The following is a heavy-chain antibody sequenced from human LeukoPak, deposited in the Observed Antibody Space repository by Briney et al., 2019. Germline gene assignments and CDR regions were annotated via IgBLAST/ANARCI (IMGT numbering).Heavy chain of an antibody. Sequence: ASVKVSCKASGYTFTGYYMHWVRQAPGQGLEWMGWINPNSGGTNYAQKFQGRVTMTRDTSISTAYMELSRLRSDDTAVYYCARDYSSSWHRGFDYWGQGTLVTVSS. CDR2: INPNSGGT. J-gene: IGHJ4*02. CDR3: ARDYSSSWHRGFDY. CDR1: GYTFTGYY. D-gene: IGHD6-13*01. V-gene: IGHV1-2*02.